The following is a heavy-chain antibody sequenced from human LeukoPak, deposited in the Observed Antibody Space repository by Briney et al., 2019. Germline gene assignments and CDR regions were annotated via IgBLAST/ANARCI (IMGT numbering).Heavy chain of an antibody. CDR2: IIPILGIA. Sequence: GASVKVSCKASGYTFTSYAISWVRQAPGQGLEWMGRIIPILGIANYAQKFQGRVTITADKSTSTAYMELSSLRSEDTAVYYCASRWGSGELLESYWGQGTLVTVSS. CDR1: GYTFTSYA. J-gene: IGHJ4*02. V-gene: IGHV1-69*04. CDR3: ASRWGSGELLESY. D-gene: IGHD3-16*01.